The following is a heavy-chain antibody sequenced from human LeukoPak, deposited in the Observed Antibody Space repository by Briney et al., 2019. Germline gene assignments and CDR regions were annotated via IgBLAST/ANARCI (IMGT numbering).Heavy chain of an antibody. D-gene: IGHD5-24*01. CDR1: GGSISSSTYY. V-gene: IGHV4-39*07. J-gene: IGHJ4*02. Sequence: SETLSLTCTVSGGSISSSTYYWGWIRQPPGKGLEWIGSIYYSGSTYYNPSLKSRVTISVDTSKNQFSLKLSSVTAADTAVYYCARDSYGYRDWGQGTLVTVSS. CDR2: IYYSGST. CDR3: ARDSYGYRD.